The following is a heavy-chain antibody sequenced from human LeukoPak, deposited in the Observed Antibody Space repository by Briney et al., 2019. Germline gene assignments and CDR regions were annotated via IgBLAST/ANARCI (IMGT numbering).Heavy chain of an antibody. CDR2: TSGSGDLT. Sequence: GGSLRLSCAASGFTFNNFAMSWVRQAPGKGLEWVSATSGSGDLTYYADSVKGRFTISRDNSKNTLYLQMNSLRAEDSAVYYCARAIQQRLIGGAGYWGQGTLVTVSS. V-gene: IGHV3-23*01. D-gene: IGHD6-19*01. J-gene: IGHJ4*02. CDR1: GFTFNNFA. CDR3: ARAIQQRLIGGAGY.